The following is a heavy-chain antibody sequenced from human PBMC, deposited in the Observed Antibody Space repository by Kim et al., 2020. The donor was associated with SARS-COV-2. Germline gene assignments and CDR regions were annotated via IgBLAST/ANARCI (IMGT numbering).Heavy chain of an antibody. Sequence: SRKSRVTISVDTSKNQFSLKLSSVTAADTAVYYCARGATYYYDSSGYLAWGQGTLVTVSS. D-gene: IGHD3-22*01. V-gene: IGHV4-59*09. CDR3: ARGATYYYDSSGYLA. J-gene: IGHJ5*02.